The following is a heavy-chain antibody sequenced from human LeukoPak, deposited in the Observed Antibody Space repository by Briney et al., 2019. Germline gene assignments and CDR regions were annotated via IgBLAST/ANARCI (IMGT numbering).Heavy chain of an antibody. Sequence: PSRTLSLTCTVSGGSISSGDYYWSWIRQPPGKGLEWIGYIYYSGSTYYNPSLKSRVTISVDTSKNQFSLKLSSVTAADTAVYYCARQLTYYYDSSGYISPYFDYWGQGTLVAVSS. J-gene: IGHJ4*02. D-gene: IGHD3-22*01. CDR1: GGSISSGDYY. V-gene: IGHV4-30-4*01. CDR2: IYYSGST. CDR3: ARQLTYYYDSSGYISPYFDY.